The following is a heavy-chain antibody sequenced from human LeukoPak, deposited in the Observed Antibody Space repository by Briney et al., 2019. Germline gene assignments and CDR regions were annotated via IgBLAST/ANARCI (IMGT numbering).Heavy chain of an antibody. Sequence: ASVTVSCKASGYTFTSYGISWVRQAPGQGLEWMGWISAYNGNTNYAQKLQGRVTMTTDTSTSTAYMELRSLRSDDTAVYYCARVGITFGGVIVIGAFDIWGQGTMVTVSS. V-gene: IGHV1-18*04. J-gene: IGHJ3*02. CDR2: ISAYNGNT. CDR1: GYTFTSYG. CDR3: ARVGITFGGVIVIGAFDI. D-gene: IGHD3-16*02.